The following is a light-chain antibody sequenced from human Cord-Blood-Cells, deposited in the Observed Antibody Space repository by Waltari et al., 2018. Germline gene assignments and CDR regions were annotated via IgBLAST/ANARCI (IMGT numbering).Light chain of an antibody. V-gene: IGKV3-15*01. Sequence: EIVMTQSPATLSVSPGERATLSCRASQSVGSNLAWYQQKPGQAPRLLIYGASTRATGIPARFSGSGSGTEFTLTISSLQSEDFAVYDCQQYNNWPPLTFGGGTKVEIK. J-gene: IGKJ4*01. CDR2: GAS. CDR3: QQYNNWPPLT. CDR1: QSVGSN.